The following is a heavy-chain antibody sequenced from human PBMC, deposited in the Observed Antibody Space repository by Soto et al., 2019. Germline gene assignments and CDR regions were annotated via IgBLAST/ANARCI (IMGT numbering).Heavy chain of an antibody. V-gene: IGHV3-23*01. CDR1: GFTFSNYA. D-gene: IGHD2-15*01. J-gene: IGHJ6*02. Sequence: GGPLRLSCAASGFTFSNYAMNWVRHAPGKGLEWVSAITASGDRTYYADSVKGRFTISRDNSKNTLYVQMNSLRVEDTALYYCATRDPGYCSGGSCHRGMDVWGQGTTVTV. CDR3: ATRDPGYCSGGSCHRGMDV. CDR2: ITASGDRT.